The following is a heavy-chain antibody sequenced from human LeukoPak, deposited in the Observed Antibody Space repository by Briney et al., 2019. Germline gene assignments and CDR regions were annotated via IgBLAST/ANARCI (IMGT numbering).Heavy chain of an antibody. CDR3: ARGRGCSSTSCSQYYYYYGMDV. CDR2: INHSGST. J-gene: IGHJ6*02. Sequence: PSETLSLTCAVYGGSFSGYYWSWIRQPPGKGLGWIGEINHSGSTNYNPSLKSRVTISVDTSKNQFSLKLSSVTAADTAVYYCARGRGCSSTSCSQYYYYYGMDVWGQGTTVTVSS. CDR1: GGSFSGYY. V-gene: IGHV4-34*01. D-gene: IGHD2-2*01.